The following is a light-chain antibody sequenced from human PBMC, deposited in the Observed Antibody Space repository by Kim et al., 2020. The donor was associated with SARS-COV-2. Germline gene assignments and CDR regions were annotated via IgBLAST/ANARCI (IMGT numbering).Light chain of an antibody. V-gene: IGLV3-1*01. Sequence: VSPGQTASITCSGDEWGDKFACWYQKKPGQSPVLAIYQDSKRPSGIPERFSGSNSGNTATLTISGTQAMDEADYYCQAWDSSTYYVFGTGTKVTVL. CDR1: EWGDKF. CDR2: QDS. CDR3: QAWDSSTYYV. J-gene: IGLJ1*01.